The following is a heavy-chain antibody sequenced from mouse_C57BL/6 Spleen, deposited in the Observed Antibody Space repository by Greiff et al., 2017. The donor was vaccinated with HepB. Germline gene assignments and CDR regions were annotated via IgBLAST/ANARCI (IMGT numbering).Heavy chain of an antibody. J-gene: IGHJ4*01. CDR2: INPNNGGT. CDR1: GYTFTDYN. Sequence: EVQLQQSGPELVKPGASVKIPCKASGYTFTDYNMDWVKQSHGKSLEWIGDINPNNGGTIYNQKFKGKATLTVDKSSSTAYMELSSLTSEDTAVYYCATVLRRGYYAMDYWGQGTSVTVSS. D-gene: IGHD1-1*01. CDR3: ATVLRRGYYAMDY. V-gene: IGHV1-18*01.